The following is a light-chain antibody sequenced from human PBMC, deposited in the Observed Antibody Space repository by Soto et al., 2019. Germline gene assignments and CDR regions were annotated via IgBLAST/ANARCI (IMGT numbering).Light chain of an antibody. CDR2: SNH. J-gene: IGLJ1*01. CDR3: ANCDDSLDDPKV. Sequence: TPLAPRSQTPGEQGTISYCRRSSNIGRNSVNCYQQLPGTAPQLLIYSNHQRASAAPHRFCGSKSGTLASLAFHGLQPEDEADYYSANCDDSLDDPKVYGGETKGTXL. CDR1: SSNIGRNS. V-gene: IGLV1-44*01.